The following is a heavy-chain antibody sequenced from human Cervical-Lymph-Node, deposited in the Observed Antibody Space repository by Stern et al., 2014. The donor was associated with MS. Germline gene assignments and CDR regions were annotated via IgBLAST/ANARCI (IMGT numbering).Heavy chain of an antibody. CDR2: IWYDGSNK. Sequence: VQLVESGGGVVQPGRSLRLSCAASGFTFSSYGLHWVRHAPGKGQELVSVIWYDGSNKCYADSVKGRFTISRDNSKNTLYLQMNSLRAEDTAVYYCAYCGGDCFAPFDYWGQGTLVTVSS. CDR1: GFTFSSYG. D-gene: IGHD2-21*02. V-gene: IGHV3-33*01. J-gene: IGHJ4*02. CDR3: AYCGGDCFAPFDY.